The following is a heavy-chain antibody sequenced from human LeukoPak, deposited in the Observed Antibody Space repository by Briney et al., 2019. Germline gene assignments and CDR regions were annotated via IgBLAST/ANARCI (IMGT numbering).Heavy chain of an antibody. CDR2: IYSGGST. J-gene: IGHJ4*02. CDR1: GFTVSSNY. D-gene: IGHD3-10*01. Sequence: PGGSLRLSXAASGFTVSSNYMSWVRQAPGKGLEWVSVIYSGGSTYYADSVKGRFTISRDNSRNTLYLQMNSLRAEDTAVYYCARDRGVAYYFDYWGQGTLVTVSS. CDR3: ARDRGVAYYFDY. V-gene: IGHV3-53*01.